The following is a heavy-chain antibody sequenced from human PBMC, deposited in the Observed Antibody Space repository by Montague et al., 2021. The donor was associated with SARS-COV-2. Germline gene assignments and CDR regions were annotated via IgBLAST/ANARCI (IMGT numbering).Heavy chain of an antibody. V-gene: IGHV4-61*02. CDR2: IYTSGST. CDR3: AKLGYCRGGACFRGGFEF. D-gene: IGHD2-15*01. J-gene: IGHJ4*02. CDR1: GGSISSGSYY. Sequence: TLSLTCTVSGGSISSGSYYWTWIRQPAGKGLEWIGRIYTSGSTNYNPSLKSRVTISVDRSKNQFSLTLASVTAADTAVYYCAKLGYCRGGACFRGGFEFWGQGILVPVSS.